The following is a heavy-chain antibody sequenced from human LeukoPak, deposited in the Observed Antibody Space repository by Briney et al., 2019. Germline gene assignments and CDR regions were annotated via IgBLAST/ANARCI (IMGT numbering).Heavy chain of an antibody. CDR3: AREGDSSPSGGDFDY. V-gene: IGHV4-39*02. Sequence: SETLSLTCTVSGGSISSSSYYWGWIRQPPGKGLEYIGNIYYSGSTYYNPSLKSRVTISVDTSKNQFSLKLSSVTAADTAVYYRAREGDSSPSGGDFDYWGQGTLVTVSS. D-gene: IGHD6-13*01. CDR2: IYYSGST. CDR1: GGSISSSSYY. J-gene: IGHJ4*02.